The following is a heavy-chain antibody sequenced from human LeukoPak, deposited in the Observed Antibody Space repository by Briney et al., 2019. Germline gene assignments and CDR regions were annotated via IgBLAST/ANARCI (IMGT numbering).Heavy chain of an antibody. CDR1: GFTFSSYA. Sequence: GGSLILSCAASGFTFSSYAMHWVRQAPGKGLEWVAVISYDGSNKYYADSVKGRFTISRDNSKNTLYLQMNSLRAEDTAVYYCARDEVGATYYWGQGTLVTVSS. CDR2: ISYDGSNK. CDR3: ARDEVGATYY. V-gene: IGHV3-30-3*01. D-gene: IGHD1-26*01. J-gene: IGHJ4*02.